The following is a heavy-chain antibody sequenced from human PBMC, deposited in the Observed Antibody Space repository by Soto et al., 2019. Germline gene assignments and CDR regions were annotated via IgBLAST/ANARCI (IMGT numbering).Heavy chain of an antibody. Sequence: GGSLRLSCAASGFTFSSYWMSWVRQAPGKGLEWVANIKQDGSEKYYVDSVKGRFTISRDNAKNSLYLQMNSLRAEDTAVYYCARDGPSSSWQPPPYYYYYGMDVWGQGTTVTVYS. CDR3: ARDGPSSSWQPPPYYYYYGMDV. CDR2: IKQDGSEK. V-gene: IGHV3-7*01. J-gene: IGHJ6*02. D-gene: IGHD6-13*01. CDR1: GFTFSSYW.